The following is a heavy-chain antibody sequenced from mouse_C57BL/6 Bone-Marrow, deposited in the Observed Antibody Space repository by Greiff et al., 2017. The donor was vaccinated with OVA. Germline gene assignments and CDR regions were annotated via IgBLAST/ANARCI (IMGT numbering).Heavy chain of an antibody. V-gene: IGHV14-2*01. J-gene: IGHJ1*03. CDR2: IDPEDGET. Sequence: VQLKESGAELVKPGASVKLSCTASGFNIKDYYMHWVKQRTEQGLEWIGRIDPEDGETKYAPKFQGKATITADTSSNTAYLQLSSLTSEDTAVYYCAVGVATRPWYFDVWGTGTAVTVSS. D-gene: IGHD1-1*01. CDR3: AVGVATRPWYFDV. CDR1: GFNIKDYY.